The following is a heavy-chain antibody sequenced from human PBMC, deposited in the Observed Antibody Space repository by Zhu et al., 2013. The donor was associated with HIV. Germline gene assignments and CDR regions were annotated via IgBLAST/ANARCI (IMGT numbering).Heavy chain of an antibody. CDR2: IIPLFGTA. Sequence: QLKLVQSGPEVKRPGSSVKVSCETSGVYFNSLPISWLRQAPGQGLEWMGGIIPLFGTANYAKRFQGRVTITADKSTTTAYMELSSLRSDDTAIYYCARDAKELCTSGSCHFDNWGQGSLVTVSS. V-gene: IGHV1-69*06. J-gene: IGHJ4*02. D-gene: IGHD2-15*01. CDR1: GVYFNSLP. CDR3: ARDAKELCTSGSCHFDN.